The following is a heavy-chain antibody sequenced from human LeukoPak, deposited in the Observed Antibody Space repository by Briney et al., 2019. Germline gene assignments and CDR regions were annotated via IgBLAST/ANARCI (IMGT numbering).Heavy chain of an antibody. V-gene: IGHV1-18*01. D-gene: IGHD4-17*01. CDR1: GGTFSSYA. Sequence: GASVKVSCKASGGTFSSYAISWVRQAPGQGLEWMGWISAYNGNTNYAQKLQGRVTMTTDTSTSTAYMELRSLRSDDTAVYYCARSATVTRGGYYMDVWGKGTTVTVSS. J-gene: IGHJ6*03. CDR2: ISAYNGNT. CDR3: ARSATVTRGGYYMDV.